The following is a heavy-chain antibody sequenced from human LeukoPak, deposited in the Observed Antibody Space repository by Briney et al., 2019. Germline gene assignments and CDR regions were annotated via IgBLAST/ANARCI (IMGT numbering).Heavy chain of an antibody. Sequence: GGSLRLSCAASGFTFSSYAMNWVRQAPGKGLEWVSSISGSGVSTYYADSVKGRFTISRDNSKNTLYLQMNNLRTEDTAVYYCASPYYYDGSSYYHFFDHWGQGTLVTVSS. CDR2: ISGSGVST. D-gene: IGHD3-22*01. CDR1: GFTFSSYA. J-gene: IGHJ4*02. V-gene: IGHV3-23*01. CDR3: ASPYYYDGSSYYHFFDH.